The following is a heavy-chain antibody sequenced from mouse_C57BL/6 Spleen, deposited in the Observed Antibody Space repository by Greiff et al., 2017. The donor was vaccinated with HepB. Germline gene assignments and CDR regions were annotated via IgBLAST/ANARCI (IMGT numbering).Heavy chain of an antibody. CDR3: ARDVTTVVEGAWFAY. Sequence: EVHLVESGGGLVKPGGSLKLSCAASGFTFSSYAMSWVRQTPEKRLEWVATISDGGSYTYYPDNVKGRFTISRDNAKNNLYLQMSHLKSEDTAMYYCARDVTTVVEGAWFAYWGQGTLVTVSA. J-gene: IGHJ3*01. CDR1: GFTFSSYA. D-gene: IGHD1-1*01. CDR2: ISDGGSYT. V-gene: IGHV5-4*01.